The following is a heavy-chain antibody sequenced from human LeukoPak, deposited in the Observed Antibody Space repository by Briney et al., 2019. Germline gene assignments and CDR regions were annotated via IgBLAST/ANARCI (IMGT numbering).Heavy chain of an antibody. V-gene: IGHV3-74*01. D-gene: IGHD5-24*01. CDR2: INSDGSSR. J-gene: IGHJ4*02. CDR3: TRPQHGDKSFDQ. CDR1: GFTFSSNW. Sequence: GGSLRLSCAASGFTFSSNWMHWVRQAPGKGLVWVSRINSDGSSRSYAESVKGRFTISRDNAKNTLYLQMDSLRAEDTAMYYCTRPQHGDKSFDQWGQGTLVTVSS.